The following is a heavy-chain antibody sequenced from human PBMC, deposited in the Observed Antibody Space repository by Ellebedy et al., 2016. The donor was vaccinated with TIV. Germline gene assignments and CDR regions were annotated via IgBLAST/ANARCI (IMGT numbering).Heavy chain of an antibody. V-gene: IGHV1-24*01. J-gene: IGHJ3*02. CDR1: GYTLTELS. D-gene: IGHD3-9*01. Sequence: AASVKVSCKVSGYTLTELSMHWVRQAPGKGLEWMGCFDHEDGETIYAQKFQGRVTVTEDTSRDTAHMELSSLRSEDTAVYYAATALPARLRYFDWLTFDIWGQGTTVTVSS. CDR3: ATALPARLRYFDWLTFDI. CDR2: FDHEDGET.